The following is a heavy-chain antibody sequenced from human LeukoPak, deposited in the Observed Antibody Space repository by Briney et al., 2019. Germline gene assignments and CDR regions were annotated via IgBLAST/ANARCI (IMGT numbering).Heavy chain of an antibody. Sequence: SETLSLTCTVSGSSISSGGYYWGWIRQPPGKGLEWIGSIYYSGSTYYNPSLKSRVTMSVDTSKNQFSLKLSSVAAADTAVYYCASPGGGPTDYWGQGTLVTASS. D-gene: IGHD3-16*01. V-gene: IGHV4-39*01. CDR2: IYYSGST. CDR3: ASPGGGPTDY. CDR1: GSSISSGGYY. J-gene: IGHJ4*02.